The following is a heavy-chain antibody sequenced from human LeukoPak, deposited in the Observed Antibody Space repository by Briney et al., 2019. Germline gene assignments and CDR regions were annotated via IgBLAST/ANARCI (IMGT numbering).Heavy chain of an antibody. Sequence: SETLSLTCTVSGGSISGSYWSWIWQPAGKGLEYIGRIYTTGSTNYNPSLKSRVTISVDTSKNQFSLKLSSVTAADTAVYYCARHLGYNWNYGGWFDPWGQGTLVTVSS. D-gene: IGHD1-7*01. CDR3: ARHLGYNWNYGGWFDP. CDR1: GGSISGSY. J-gene: IGHJ5*02. V-gene: IGHV4-4*07. CDR2: IYTTGST.